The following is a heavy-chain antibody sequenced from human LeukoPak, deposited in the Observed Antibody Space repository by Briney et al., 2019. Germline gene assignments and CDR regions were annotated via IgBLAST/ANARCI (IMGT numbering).Heavy chain of an antibody. CDR2: INTDGSTT. J-gene: IGHJ4*02. D-gene: IGHD3-10*01. Sequence: PGGSLRLSCAASGFTFSDYWIDWVRQAPGQGLEWVANINTDGSTTNYVESVRGRLTISRDNTRNSLSLQMNNLRDEDTAVYYCARNRGGQQFDCWGQGTLLTVSS. CDR3: ARNRGGQQFDC. CDR1: GFTFSDYW. V-gene: IGHV3-7*01.